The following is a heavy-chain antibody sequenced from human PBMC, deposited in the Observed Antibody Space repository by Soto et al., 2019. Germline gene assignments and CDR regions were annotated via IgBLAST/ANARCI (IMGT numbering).Heavy chain of an antibody. CDR1: GFTFSSYS. D-gene: IGHD3-10*01. J-gene: IGHJ6*02. CDR3: ARDSSNHGNQKWFGELRKTNRYYYYGMDV. Sequence: PGGSLRLSCAASGFTFSSYSMNWVRQAPGKGLEWVSSISSSSSYIYYADSGKGRFTISRDNAKNSLYLQMNSLRAEDTAVYYCARDSSNHGNQKWFGELRKTNRYYYYGMDVWGQGTTVTVSS. CDR2: ISSSSSYI. V-gene: IGHV3-21*01.